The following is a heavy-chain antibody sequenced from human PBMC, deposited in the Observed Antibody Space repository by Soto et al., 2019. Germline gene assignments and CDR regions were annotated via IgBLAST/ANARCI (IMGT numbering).Heavy chain of an antibody. CDR1: GFTFSSYG. Sequence: QVQLVESGGGVVQPGRSLRLSCAASGFTFSSYGMHWVRQAPGKGLEWVAVIWYDGSNKYYADSVKGRFTISRDNSKNTRYLQMNSLRAEDTAVYYCARDTGKVGATMDFDYWGQGTLVTVSS. CDR2: IWYDGSNK. D-gene: IGHD1-26*01. V-gene: IGHV3-33*01. J-gene: IGHJ4*02. CDR3: ARDTGKVGATMDFDY.